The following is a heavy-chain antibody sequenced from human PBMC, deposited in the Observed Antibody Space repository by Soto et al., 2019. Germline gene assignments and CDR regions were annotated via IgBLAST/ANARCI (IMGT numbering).Heavy chain of an antibody. CDR2: IYHSGST. D-gene: IGHD2-15*01. Sequence: SETLSLTCTVSGYSISNGYYWGWIRQTPGKGLEWIASIYHSGSTYYNPSLKSRVTISVDTSKNQFSLKLSPVTAADTDVYFCARALFCSGGTCSLDNWFDPWGQGTLVTVSS. J-gene: IGHJ5*02. V-gene: IGHV4-38-2*02. CDR3: ARALFCSGGTCSLDNWFDP. CDR1: GYSISNGYY.